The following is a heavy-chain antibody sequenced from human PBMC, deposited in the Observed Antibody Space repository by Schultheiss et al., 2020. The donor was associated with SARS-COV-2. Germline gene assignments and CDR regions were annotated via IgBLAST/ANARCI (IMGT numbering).Heavy chain of an antibody. CDR3: ARGGGRLYCSSTSCYQGMDV. CDR1: GGSFSGYY. Sequence: SETLSLTCAVYGGSFSGYYWSWIRQPPGKGLEWIGYIYYSGSTYYNPSLKSRVTISVDTSKNQVSLKLSFVTAADTAVYYCARGGGRLYCSSTSCYQGMDVWGQGTTVTVSS. CDR2: IYYSGST. J-gene: IGHJ6*02. V-gene: IGHV4-34*01. D-gene: IGHD2-2*01.